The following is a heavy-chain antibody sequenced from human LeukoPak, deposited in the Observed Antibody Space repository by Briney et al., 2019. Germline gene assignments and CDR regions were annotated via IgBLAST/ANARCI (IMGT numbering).Heavy chain of an antibody. J-gene: IGHJ6*02. CDR1: GGSISSYY. CDR3: ARKLRRDGMDV. V-gene: IGHV4-59*01. Sequence: PSETLSLTCTVSGGSISSYYWSWIRQPPGKGLEWIGYIYYSGSTNYNPSLKSRVTISVDTSKNQFSLKLSSVTAADTAVYYCARKLRRDGMDVWGQGTTVTVPS. D-gene: IGHD4-23*01. CDR2: IYYSGST.